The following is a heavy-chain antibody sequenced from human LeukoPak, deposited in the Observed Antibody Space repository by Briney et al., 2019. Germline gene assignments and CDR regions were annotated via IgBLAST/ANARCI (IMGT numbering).Heavy chain of an antibody. Sequence: SVKVSCKASGYTFTGYYMHWVRQAPGQGLEWMGRIIPILGIANYAQKFQGRVTITADKSTSTAYMELSSLRSEDTAVYYCARDGLNTYYYDSSGSPGGYYGMDVWGQGTTVTVSS. J-gene: IGHJ6*02. CDR1: GYTFTGYY. V-gene: IGHV1-69*04. CDR3: ARDGLNTYYYDSSGSPGGYYGMDV. CDR2: IIPILGIA. D-gene: IGHD3-22*01.